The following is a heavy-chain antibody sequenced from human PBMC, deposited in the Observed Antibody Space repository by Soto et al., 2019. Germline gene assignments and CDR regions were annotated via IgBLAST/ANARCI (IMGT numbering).Heavy chain of an antibody. CDR3: ARVNGPWAFDI. CDR1: GYTFTSYD. Sequence: ASVKVSCKASGYTFTSYDINWVRQATGQGLEWMGWMNPISGNTGYAQKFQGRVTMTRNTSISTASMELSSLRSEDTAIYYCARVNGPWAFDIWGQGTMVTVSS. V-gene: IGHV1-8*01. CDR2: MNPISGNT. J-gene: IGHJ3*02.